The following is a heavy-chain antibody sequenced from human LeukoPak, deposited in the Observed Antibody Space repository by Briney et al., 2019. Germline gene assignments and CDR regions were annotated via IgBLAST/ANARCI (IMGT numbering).Heavy chain of an antibody. CDR3: ARAPTVPVGYCSSASCQADY. J-gene: IGHJ4*02. V-gene: IGHV3-33*08. D-gene: IGHD2-2*01. CDR1: GFTFSSYG. CDR2: IWYDGSNK. Sequence: GRSLRLSCAASGFTFSSYGMHWVRQAPGKGPEWVAVIWYDGSNKYYADSVKGRFTISRDNARNSVYLQMNSLGVEDTAVYYCARAPTVPVGYCSSASCQADYWGQGTLVTVSS.